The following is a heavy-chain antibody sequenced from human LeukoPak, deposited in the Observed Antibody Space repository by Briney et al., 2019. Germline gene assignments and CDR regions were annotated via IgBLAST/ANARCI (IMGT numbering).Heavy chain of an antibody. Sequence: SETLSLTCTVSGGSISSSSYYWGWIRQPPGKGLEWIGSIYYSGSTYYNPSLKGRVTISVDTSKNQFSLKLSSVTAADTAVYYCASHCSSTSCHYTHSNWFDPWGQGTLVTVSS. V-gene: IGHV4-39*07. J-gene: IGHJ5*02. CDR3: ASHCSSTSCHYTHSNWFDP. CDR1: GGSISSSSYY. CDR2: IYYSGST. D-gene: IGHD2-2*01.